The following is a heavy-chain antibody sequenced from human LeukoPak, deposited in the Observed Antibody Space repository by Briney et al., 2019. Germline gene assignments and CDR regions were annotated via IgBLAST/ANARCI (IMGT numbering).Heavy chain of an antibody. CDR1: GYSISSGYY. D-gene: IGHD6-19*01. J-gene: IGHJ4*02. CDR2: IYHSGST. V-gene: IGHV4-38-2*02. Sequence: SETLSLTCTVSGYSISSGYYWGWIRQPPGKGLEWIGSIYHSGSTYYNPSLKSRVTISVDTSKNQFSLKLSSVTAADTAVYYCASSKQWLATRGVDYWGQGTLVTVSS. CDR3: ASSKQWLATRGVDY.